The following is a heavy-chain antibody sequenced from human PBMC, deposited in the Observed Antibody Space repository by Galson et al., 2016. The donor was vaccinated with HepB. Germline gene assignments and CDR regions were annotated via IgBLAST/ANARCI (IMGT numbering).Heavy chain of an antibody. J-gene: IGHJ4*02. CDR2: FYYSGST. CDR1: GGSISSSSYY. V-gene: IGHV4-39*01. Sequence: ETLSLTCTVSGGSISSSSYYWGWIRQPPGKGLEWIGSFYYSGSTYHNPSLKSRVTISLDTSKNQFSLKLSSVTAADTAVYYCARRVWNKIDYWGQGTLVTVSS. D-gene: IGHD1/OR15-1a*01. CDR3: ARRVWNKIDY.